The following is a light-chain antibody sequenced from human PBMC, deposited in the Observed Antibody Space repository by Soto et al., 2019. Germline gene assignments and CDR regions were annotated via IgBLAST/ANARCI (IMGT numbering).Light chain of an antibody. CDR1: QRVSSSY. V-gene: IGKV3-20*01. Sequence: EIVLTQSPGTLSLSPGERATLSCRASQRVSSSYLAWYQQKPGQSPRLLIYGASSRATGIPDRFSGSGSGTDFTVTISRLEPDDFAVYYCQKFGSSPGTFGQGTKVEIK. CDR3: QKFGSSPGT. J-gene: IGKJ1*01. CDR2: GAS.